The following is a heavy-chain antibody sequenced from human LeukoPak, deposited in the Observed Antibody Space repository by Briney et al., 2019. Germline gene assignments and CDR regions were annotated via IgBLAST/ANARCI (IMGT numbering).Heavy chain of an antibody. J-gene: IGHJ4*02. Sequence: MPSETLSLTCTVSGYSISSGYYWGWIRQPPGKGLEWIGSIYHSGSTYYNPSLKSRVTISVDTSKNQFSPKLSSVTAADTAVYYCARESTERIVVVTATPPYYFDYWGQGTLVTVSS. D-gene: IGHD2-21*02. V-gene: IGHV4-38-2*02. CDR3: ARESTERIVVVTATPPYYFDY. CDR1: GYSISSGYY. CDR2: IYHSGST.